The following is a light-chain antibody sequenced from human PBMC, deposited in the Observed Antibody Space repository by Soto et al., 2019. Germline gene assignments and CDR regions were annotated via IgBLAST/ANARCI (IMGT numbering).Light chain of an antibody. CDR3: QQYDNWPLT. J-gene: IGKJ4*01. Sequence: EIVMTQSPATLSVSPGERATLSCRASQSVDSNLAWYQQKPGQAPRLLIFGATTRATGIPARFSGSESGTDFTLDISSLQSEDVGVYFCQQYDNWPLTFGGGTKVEIK. V-gene: IGKV3D-15*01. CDR2: GAT. CDR1: QSVDSN.